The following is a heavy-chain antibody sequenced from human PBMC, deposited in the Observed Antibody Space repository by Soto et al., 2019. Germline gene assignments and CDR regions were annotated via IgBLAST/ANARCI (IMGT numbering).Heavy chain of an antibody. CDR1: GDSIMNYF. V-gene: IGHV4-4*07. CDR3: ARDPGTSMIENYYNGMDV. D-gene: IGHD3-16*01. Sequence: SETLSLTCTVSGDSIMNYFWSWIRQPAGKGLEWIGRIYTSGSSNYNPSLKSRLTMSVDTSKNQVSLNLRSVTAADTAVYYCARDPGTSMIENYYNGMDVWGRGTTVTVSS. CDR2: IYTSGSS. J-gene: IGHJ6*02.